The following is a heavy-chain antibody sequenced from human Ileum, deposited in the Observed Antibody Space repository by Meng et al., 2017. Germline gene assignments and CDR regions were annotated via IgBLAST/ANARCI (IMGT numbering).Heavy chain of an antibody. CDR2: INPGGGTT. V-gene: IGHV1-46*01. CDR3: AKAYTSSSPFDY. CDR1: GFTLTRDY. D-gene: IGHD3-10*01. J-gene: IGHJ4*02. Sequence: QVRLVQSGTEGKKPGASGKISCETSGFTLTRDYMHWVRQAPGQGPEWMGLINPGGGTTRYAQKFQGRVIMTRDTSTSTVYVELSGLRSDDTAVYYCAKAYTSSSPFDYWGQGTLVTVSS.